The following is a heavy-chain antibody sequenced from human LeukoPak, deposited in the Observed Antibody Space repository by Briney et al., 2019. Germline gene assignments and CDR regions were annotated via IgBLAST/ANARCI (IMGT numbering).Heavy chain of an antibody. CDR3: ARHPDGTLSLDY. Sequence: GGSLTLSCVASRFSFSDYYMSWIRQAPGQGREWVSYISSSGTHTTYADTVTGRFTISRNNTKKSLHLQMNSLRTEDTAVYYCARHPDGTLSLDYWGQGTLVTVSS. CDR2: ISSSGTHT. V-gene: IGHV3-11*03. CDR1: RFSFSDYY. J-gene: IGHJ4*02. D-gene: IGHD1-26*01.